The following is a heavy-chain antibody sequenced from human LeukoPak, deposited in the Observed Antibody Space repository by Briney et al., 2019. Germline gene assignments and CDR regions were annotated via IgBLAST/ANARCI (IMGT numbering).Heavy chain of an antibody. D-gene: IGHD1-26*01. Sequence: ASETLSLTCTVSGGSISSYYWSWVRQAPGKELEWIAYIYYSGRTSYNPSLKSRVTMSIDTSKNYFSLNLSSVTAADTAVYYCASTSGSYVFDYWGQGILVTVSS. J-gene: IGHJ4*02. CDR1: GGSISSYY. CDR3: ASTSGSYVFDY. CDR2: IYYSGRT. V-gene: IGHV4-59*01.